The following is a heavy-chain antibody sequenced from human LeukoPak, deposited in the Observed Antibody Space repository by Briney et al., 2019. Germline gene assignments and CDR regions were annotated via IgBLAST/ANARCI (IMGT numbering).Heavy chain of an antibody. D-gene: IGHD3-16*02. CDR1: GGSIGFYF. V-gene: IGHV4-4*07. CDR3: VRDELRTTYRFSWVP. J-gene: IGHJ5*02. CDR2: INGNGVT. Sequence: NPSETLSLTCTVSGGSIGFYFWSWIRQSAGKGLEWIGRINGNGVTNYNPSLKSRVTMSVDTSKSQFSLNLRSVTAADTSVYYCVRDELRTTYRFSWVPWGQGILVTV.